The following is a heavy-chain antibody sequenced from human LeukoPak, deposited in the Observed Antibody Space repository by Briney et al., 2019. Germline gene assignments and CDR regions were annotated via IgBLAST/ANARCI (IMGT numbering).Heavy chain of an antibody. D-gene: IGHD3-3*01. CDR3: ATPQGSGYRTLFDY. CDR1: GYTFTSYG. CDR2: ISAYNGNT. V-gene: IGHV1-18*01. Sequence: ASVKVSCKASGYTFTSYGISWVRQAPGQGLEWMGWISAYNGNTNYAQKFQGRVTMTEDTSTDTAYMELSSLRSEDTAVYYCATPQGSGYRTLFDYWGQGTLVTVSS. J-gene: IGHJ4*02.